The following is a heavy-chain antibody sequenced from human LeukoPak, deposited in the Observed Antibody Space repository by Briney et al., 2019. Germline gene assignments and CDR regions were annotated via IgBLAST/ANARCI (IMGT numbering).Heavy chain of an antibody. CDR2: IYYSGST. Sequence: SETLSLTCSVSGGSISSNGYYWGWIRQPPGKGLEWIGSIYYSGSTFDNPSLKSRVTISMDKSRNQFSLKLSSVTAADTAVYYCASNQWPSWYFDLWGRGTLVTVSA. V-gene: IGHV4-39*07. D-gene: IGHD6-19*01. J-gene: IGHJ2*01. CDR1: GGSISSNGYY. CDR3: ASNQWPSWYFDL.